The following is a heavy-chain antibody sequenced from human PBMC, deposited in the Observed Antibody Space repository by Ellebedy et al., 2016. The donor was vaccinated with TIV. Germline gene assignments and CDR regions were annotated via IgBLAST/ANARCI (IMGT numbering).Heavy chain of an antibody. CDR1: GFTFNSYG. CDR3: TRDLRNFGWVESFDP. CDR2: ISYDGTTK. D-gene: IGHD3-9*01. V-gene: IGHV3-30*04. Sequence: GESLKISCEASGFTFNSYGFHWVRQAPGRGLEWVTLISYDGTTKYHADSVKGRFTISRDNSKNTLYLQLNSLRPEDTAVYYCTRDLRNFGWVESFDPWGQGTLVTVSS. J-gene: IGHJ5*01.